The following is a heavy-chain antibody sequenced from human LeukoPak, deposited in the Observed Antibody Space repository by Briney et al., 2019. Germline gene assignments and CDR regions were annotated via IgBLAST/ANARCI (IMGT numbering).Heavy chain of an antibody. CDR1: GFTFTTYA. V-gene: IGHV3-30*04. D-gene: IGHD2-21*02. J-gene: IGHJ4*02. CDR3: AKDMSGGDCPDY. CDR2: ISNDGSNK. Sequence: GGSLRLSCAASGFTFTTYAMHWVRQAPGKGLEWVALISNDGSNKYYADSVKGRFTISRDTSRNTLYLQMNSLRAEDTAVYYCAKDMSGGDCPDYWGQGTLVTVSS.